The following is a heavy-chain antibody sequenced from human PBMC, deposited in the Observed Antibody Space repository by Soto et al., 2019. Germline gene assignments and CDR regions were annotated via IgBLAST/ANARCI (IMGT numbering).Heavy chain of an antibody. CDR3: ARRGRESANWFDP. CDR2: IIPMSGRP. V-gene: IGHV1-69*06. CDR1: GGSFNSYS. J-gene: IGHJ5*02. Sequence: QVQLVQSGAEVKTPGSSVKVSCTASGGSFNSYSIDWVRQVPGQGLEWMGGIIPMSGRPNYAQRFQGRVTFSADKSTSTVYLEVNSLRNEDTAVYYCARRGRESANWFDPWGQGTLVTVSS.